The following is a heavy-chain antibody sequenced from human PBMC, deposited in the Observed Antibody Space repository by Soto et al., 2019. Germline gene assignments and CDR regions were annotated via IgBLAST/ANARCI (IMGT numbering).Heavy chain of an antibody. V-gene: IGHV2-5*02. Sequence: SGPTLVNPTQTLTLTCSFSGFSLSTSGVGVGWIRQPPGKALEWLALIYWDDDKRYSPSLKSRLTITKDTSKNQVVLTMTNMDPVDTATYYCARTYYDYVWGSYPTNNWFDPWGQGTLVTASS. J-gene: IGHJ5*02. CDR1: GFSLSTSGVG. CDR3: ARTYYDYVWGSYPTNNWFDP. CDR2: IYWDDDK. D-gene: IGHD3-16*01.